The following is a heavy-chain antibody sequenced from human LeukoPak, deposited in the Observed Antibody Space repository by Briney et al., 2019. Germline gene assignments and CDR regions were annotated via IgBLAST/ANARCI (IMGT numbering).Heavy chain of an antibody. V-gene: IGHV3-23*01. Sequence: GSLRLSCTASGFTLSNYAMSWVRQAPGKGLEWVSAISGSGGSTYYADSVKGRFAISRDNSKNTLYLQMNSLRAEDTAVYYCAKGGTSSSGYWGQGTLVTVSS. CDR1: GFTLSNYA. D-gene: IGHD3-22*01. J-gene: IGHJ4*02. CDR3: AKGGTSSSGY. CDR2: ISGSGGST.